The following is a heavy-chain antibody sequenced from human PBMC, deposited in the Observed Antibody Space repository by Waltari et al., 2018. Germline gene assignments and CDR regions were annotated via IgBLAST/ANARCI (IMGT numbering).Heavy chain of an antibody. Sequence: QMQLVQSGPEVKKPGTSVKVSCKASGFTFTSSAVQWVRQARGQRLEWIGWIVVGGGNTNYAQKFQERVTITRDMSTSTAYMELSSLRSEDTAVYYCAADLEMATRGLDYWGQGTLVTVSS. CDR3: AADLEMATRGLDY. V-gene: IGHV1-58*01. J-gene: IGHJ4*02. CDR2: IVVGGGNT. D-gene: IGHD5-12*01. CDR1: GFTFTSSA.